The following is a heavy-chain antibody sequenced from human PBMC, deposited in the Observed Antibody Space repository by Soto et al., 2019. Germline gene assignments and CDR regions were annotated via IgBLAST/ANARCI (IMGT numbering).Heavy chain of an antibody. V-gene: IGHV3-33*01. Sequence: QVQLVESGGGVVQPGRSLRLSCAASGFTFSSYGMHWVRQAPGKGLEWVAVIWYDGSNKYYADSVKGRITISRDNSKNTRHLQMNSLRAEDTAVYYCARDGYCSGGSCYSVPVFDYWGQGTLVTVSS. J-gene: IGHJ4*02. CDR3: ARDGYCSGGSCYSVPVFDY. CDR2: IWYDGSNK. CDR1: GFTFSSYG. D-gene: IGHD2-15*01.